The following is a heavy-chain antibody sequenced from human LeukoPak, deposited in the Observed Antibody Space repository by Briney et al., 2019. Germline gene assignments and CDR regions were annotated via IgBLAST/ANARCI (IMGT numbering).Heavy chain of an antibody. V-gene: IGHV3-30*18. CDR2: ISYDGSNK. D-gene: IGHD2-15*01. CDR1: GFTFSSYG. J-gene: IGHJ6*02. Sequence: GGSLRLSCAASGFTFSSYGMHWVRQAPGKGLEWVAVISYDGSNKYYADSVKGRFTISRDNSKNTLYLQMNSLRAEDTAVYYCAKDLRQIECSGGSCYHYYGMDVWGQGTTVTVSS. CDR3: AKDLRQIECSGGSCYHYYGMDV.